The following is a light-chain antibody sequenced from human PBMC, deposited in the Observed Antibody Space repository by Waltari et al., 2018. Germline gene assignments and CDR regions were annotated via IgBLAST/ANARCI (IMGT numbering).Light chain of an antibody. Sequence: QSALTQPASVSGSPGQSITIPCTGTISDVENYHLVSWHQQHPNKAPKLIIFEVSQRPSGVSDRFSGSKSGNSASLTISGLQADDEADYYCCSYAGRSTWVFGGGTKLTVL. CDR1: ISDVENYHL. CDR2: EVS. V-gene: IGLV2-23*02. J-gene: IGLJ3*02. CDR3: CSYAGRSTWV.